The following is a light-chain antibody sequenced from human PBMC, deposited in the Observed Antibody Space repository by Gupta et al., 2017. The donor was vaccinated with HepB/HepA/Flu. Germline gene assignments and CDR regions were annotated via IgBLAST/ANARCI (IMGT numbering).Light chain of an antibody. V-gene: IGLV2-14*01. Sequence: QSALTQPASVSGSPGQSITLSCTGTSSDVGGYNYVSWYQQHPGKAPKLIIYDVSKRPSGVPNRFAGSKSGNTASLTISGLQAEDEADYYCSSYTSSSSLVFGGGTKLTVL. J-gene: IGLJ3*02. CDR1: SSDVGGYNY. CDR2: DVS. CDR3: SSYTSSSSLV.